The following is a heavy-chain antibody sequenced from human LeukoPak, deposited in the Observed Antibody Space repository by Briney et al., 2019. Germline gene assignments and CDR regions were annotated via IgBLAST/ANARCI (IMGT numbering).Heavy chain of an antibody. CDR1: GFTFSSYW. D-gene: IGHD2-15*01. Sequence: GGSLRLSCAASGFTFSSYWMHWVRQAPGQGLGWVSRIYSDGSSTSYADSVKGRFTISRDNAKSTLYLQMNSLRAEDTAVYYCARERGGTYYYYYGMDVWGQGTTVTVSS. CDR3: ARERGGTYYYYYGMDV. J-gene: IGHJ6*02. V-gene: IGHV3-74*01. CDR2: IYSDGSST.